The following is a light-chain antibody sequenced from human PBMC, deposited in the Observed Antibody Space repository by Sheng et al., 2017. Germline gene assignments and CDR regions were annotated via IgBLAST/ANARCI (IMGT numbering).Light chain of an antibody. V-gene: IGLV2-14*03. CDR1: HNDVGGFDY. CDR3: SSYTTTSTLDVI. CDR2: YVT. J-gene: IGLJ2*01. Sequence: QSALTQPASVSGSPGQSVIISCTGTHNDVGGFDYVSWYQQHPGKVPNSSFLYVTRRPSGVSDRFSGSKSGNTASLTISGLRTDDEAHYYCSSYTTTSTLDVIFGGGTKLTV.